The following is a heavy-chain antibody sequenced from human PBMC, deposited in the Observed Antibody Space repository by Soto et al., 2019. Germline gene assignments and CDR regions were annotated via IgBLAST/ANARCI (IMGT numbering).Heavy chain of an antibody. Sequence: QVQLVQSGAEVKKPGSSVKVSCKASGGTFSSYAISWVRQAPGQGLEWMGGIIPIFGTANYAQKFQGRVTITADESTSTAYMELRSLRSEDPAVSYCARVTCSGGSCYFGGWFDPWGQGTLVTVSS. D-gene: IGHD2-15*01. CDR2: IIPIFGTA. V-gene: IGHV1-69*12. CDR1: GGTFSSYA. CDR3: ARVTCSGGSCYFGGWFDP. J-gene: IGHJ5*02.